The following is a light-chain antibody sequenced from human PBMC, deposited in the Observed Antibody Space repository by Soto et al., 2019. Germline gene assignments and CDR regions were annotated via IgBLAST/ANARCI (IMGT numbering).Light chain of an antibody. V-gene: IGLV2-14*01. CDR1: SSDVGSFDS. Sequence: QSALTQPASVSGSPGQPITISCTGTSSDVGSFDSVAWYQHKPGKAPKLMIYDVSNRPSGVSSRFSGSKSGNTASLSISGLQTEDEANYYCSSFTTSSTLVFGTGTKVTVL. J-gene: IGLJ1*01. CDR3: SSFTTSSTLV. CDR2: DVS.